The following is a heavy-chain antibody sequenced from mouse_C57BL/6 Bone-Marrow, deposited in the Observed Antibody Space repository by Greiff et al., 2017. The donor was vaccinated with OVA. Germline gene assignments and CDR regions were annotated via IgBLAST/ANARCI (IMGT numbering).Heavy chain of an antibody. CDR1: GFTFSSYT. Sequence: EVKLVESGGGLVKPGGSLKLSCAASGFTFSSYTMSWVRQTPEKRLEWVATISGGGGNTYYPDSVKGRFTISSDNAKNTLYLQMSSLRSEDTALYYCARHEGPRFAYWGQGTLVTVSA. CDR3: ARHEGPRFAY. V-gene: IGHV5-9*01. CDR2: ISGGGGNT. J-gene: IGHJ3*01. D-gene: IGHD3-3*01.